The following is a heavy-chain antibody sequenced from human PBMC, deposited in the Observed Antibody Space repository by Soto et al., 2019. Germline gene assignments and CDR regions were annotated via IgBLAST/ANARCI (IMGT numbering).Heavy chain of an antibody. Sequence: RASVKVSCKASGGTFSSYAISWVRQAPGQGLEWMGGIIPIFGTANYAQKFQGRVTITADESTSTAYMELSSLRSEDTAVYYCARDLYGSGTHNYYYYGMDVWGQGTTVTVSS. CDR1: GGTFSSYA. V-gene: IGHV1-69*13. J-gene: IGHJ6*02. CDR2: IIPIFGTA. D-gene: IGHD3-10*01. CDR3: ARDLYGSGTHNYYYYGMDV.